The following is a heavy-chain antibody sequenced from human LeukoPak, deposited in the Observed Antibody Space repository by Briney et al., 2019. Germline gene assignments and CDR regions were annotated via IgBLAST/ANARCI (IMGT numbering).Heavy chain of an antibody. J-gene: IGHJ4*02. CDR1: GFTFSTYA. CDR3: TKDRTTAWNCFDS. D-gene: IGHD1-14*01. Sequence: PGGSLRLSCAASGFTFSTYAMYWVRQAPGKGLEWGSSISGSAGSTYYADSVKGRFTISRDNPKNTLYLQMNSLSAEDTALYYCTKDRTTAWNCFDSWGQGTLVTVSS. V-gene: IGHV3-23*01. CDR2: ISGSAGST.